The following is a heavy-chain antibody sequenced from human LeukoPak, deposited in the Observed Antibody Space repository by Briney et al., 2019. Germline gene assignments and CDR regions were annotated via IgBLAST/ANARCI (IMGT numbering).Heavy chain of an antibody. Sequence: GGSLRLSCAASGFTFSSAPMSWVRQAPGKGLEWVSVIGGSGGNTNYADSVKGRFTISRDNSKNTLYLQMNSLRAEDTAVYYWARDAGSFYYWGQGTLVTVSS. CDR1: GFTFSSAP. CDR2: IGGSGGNT. V-gene: IGHV3-23*01. J-gene: IGHJ4*02. D-gene: IGHD3-10*01. CDR3: ARDAGSFYY.